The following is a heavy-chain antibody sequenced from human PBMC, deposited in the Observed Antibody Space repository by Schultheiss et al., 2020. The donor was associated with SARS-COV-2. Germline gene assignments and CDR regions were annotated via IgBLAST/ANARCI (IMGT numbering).Heavy chain of an antibody. V-gene: IGHV3-48*02. CDR2: ISSSSSTI. CDR1: RFTVNYNY. CDR3: ARARGYSFDY. Sequence: GGSLRLSCAASRFTVNYNYMSWVRQAPGKGLEWVSYISSSSSTIYYADSVKGRFTISRDNAKNSLYLQMNSLRDEDTAVYYCARARGYSFDYWGQGTLVTVSS. D-gene: IGHD3-10*01. J-gene: IGHJ4*02.